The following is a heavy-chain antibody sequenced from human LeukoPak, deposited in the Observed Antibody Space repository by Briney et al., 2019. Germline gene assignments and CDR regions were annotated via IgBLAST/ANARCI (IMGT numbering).Heavy chain of an antibody. V-gene: IGHV1-2*02. Sequence: ASVKVSCKASGYTFTGYYMHWVRQAPGQGLEWMGWINPNSGGTNYAQKFQGRVTMTRDTSISTAYMELSRLRSDDTAVYYCARLYGSGLYYFDYWGQGTLVTVSS. CDR3: ARLYGSGLYYFDY. D-gene: IGHD3-10*01. CDR1: GYTFTGYY. J-gene: IGHJ4*02. CDR2: INPNSGGT.